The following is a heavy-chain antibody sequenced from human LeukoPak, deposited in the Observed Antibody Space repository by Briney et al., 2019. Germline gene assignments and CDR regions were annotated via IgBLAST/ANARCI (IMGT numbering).Heavy chain of an antibody. CDR1: GGSISSGDYY. J-gene: IGHJ4*02. D-gene: IGHD7-27*01. CDR2: IYWDDDK. V-gene: IGHV2-5*08. CDR3: AHRRGANWDFDY. Sequence: TLSLTCTVSGGSISSGDYYWSWIRQPPGKALEWLALIYWDDDKRYSPSLKSRLTITKDTSKNQVVLTMTNMDPVDTATYYCAHRRGANWDFDYWGQGTLVTVSS.